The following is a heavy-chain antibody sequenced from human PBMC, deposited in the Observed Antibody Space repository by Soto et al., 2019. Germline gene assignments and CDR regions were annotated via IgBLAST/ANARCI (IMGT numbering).Heavy chain of an antibody. CDR3: AKDLGYPSGQDY. V-gene: IGHV3-23*01. J-gene: IGHJ4*01. Sequence: EVQLLESGGGLVQPGGSLRLSCAASGFTFSSYVMRWVRQAPGKGLEWVSTVSGSGGSTYYADSVKGRFTISRDNSKNPLYLQLNCQRAEDTAVYYCAKDLGYPSGQDYWCHGTLVTFSS. CDR1: GFTFSSYV. CDR2: VSGSGGST. D-gene: IGHD2-15*01.